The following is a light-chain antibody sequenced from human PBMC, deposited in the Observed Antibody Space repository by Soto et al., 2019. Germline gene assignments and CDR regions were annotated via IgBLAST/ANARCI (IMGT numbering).Light chain of an antibody. CDR1: QSVSSN. Sequence: EIVMTQSPATLSVSPGERATLSCRASQSVSSNLAWYQQKPGQAPRLLIYGASTRATGIPARFSGSRSGTEFTLTISSLQSEDFAVYYCQQYNKWPPTWTFGQGTKVEIK. J-gene: IGKJ1*01. CDR3: QQYNKWPPTWT. CDR2: GAS. V-gene: IGKV3-15*01.